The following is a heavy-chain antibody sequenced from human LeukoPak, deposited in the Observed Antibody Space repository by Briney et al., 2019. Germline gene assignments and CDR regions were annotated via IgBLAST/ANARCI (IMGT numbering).Heavy chain of an antibody. D-gene: IGHD3-22*01. J-gene: IGHJ4*02. CDR2: ISWNSGSI. Sequence: PGRSLRLYCAASGFTFDDYAMHWVRQAPGKGLEWVSGISWNSGSIGYADSVKGRFTISRDNAKNSLYLQMNSLRAEDTALYYCAKAVDSSGYYYTTHWGQGTLVTVSS. CDR1: GFTFDDYA. V-gene: IGHV3-9*01. CDR3: AKAVDSSGYYYTTH.